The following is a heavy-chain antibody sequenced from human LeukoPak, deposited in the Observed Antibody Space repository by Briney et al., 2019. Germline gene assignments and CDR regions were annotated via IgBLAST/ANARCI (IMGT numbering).Heavy chain of an antibody. CDR3: ARRSGYSYVQGYYFDC. J-gene: IGHJ4*02. V-gene: IGHV4-39*01. CDR2: IYYSGST. CDR1: GGSISSSSYY. D-gene: IGHD3-3*01. Sequence: SETLSLTCTVSGGSISSSSYYWGWIRQPPGKGLEWIVSIYYSGSTYYNPSLKSRVTISVDTSKNQFSLKLSSVTAADTAVYYCARRSGYSYVQGYYFDCWGQGTLVTVSS.